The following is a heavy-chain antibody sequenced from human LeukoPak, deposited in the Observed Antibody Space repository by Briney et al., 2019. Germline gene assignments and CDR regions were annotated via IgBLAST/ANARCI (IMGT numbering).Heavy chain of an antibody. CDR2: INHSGST. V-gene: IGHV4-34*01. CDR3: ARAGRDGYNVIDY. CDR1: GGSFSGYY. D-gene: IGHD5-24*01. Sequence: SETLSLTCAVYGGSFSGYYWSWIRQPPGKGLEWIGEINHSGSTNYNPSLKSRVTISVDTSKNQFSLKLSSVTAADTAVYYCARAGRDGYNVIDYWGQGTLVTVSS. J-gene: IGHJ4*02.